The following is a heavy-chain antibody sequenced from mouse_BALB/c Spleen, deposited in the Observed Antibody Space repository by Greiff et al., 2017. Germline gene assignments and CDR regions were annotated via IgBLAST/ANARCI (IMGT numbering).Heavy chain of an antibody. CDR3: ARKKNDGYFDY. Sequence: QVQLQQSGAELARPGASVKLSCKASGYTFTSYWMQWVKQRPGQGLEWIGAIYPGDGDTRYTQKFKGKATLTADKSSSTAYMQLSSLASEDSAVYYCARKKNDGYFDYWGQGTTLTVSS. CDR2: IYPGDGDT. CDR1: GYTFTSYW. V-gene: IGHV1-87*01. D-gene: IGHD2-3*01. J-gene: IGHJ2*01.